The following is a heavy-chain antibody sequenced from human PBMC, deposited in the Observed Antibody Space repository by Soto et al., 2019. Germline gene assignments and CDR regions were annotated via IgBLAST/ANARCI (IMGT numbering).Heavy chain of an antibody. CDR1: GGSISSNY. Sequence: PSETLSLTCIVSGGSISSNYWSWIRQPPGQRLEWSGYVYYSGNTNYNPSLKSRVTISVDPSKNHFSLRLSSVTTADTALYYCARTTAVPNTLRSRYFFDYWGQGTLVTVSS. D-gene: IGHD4-17*01. CDR2: VYYSGNT. CDR3: ARTTAVPNTLRSRYFFDY. J-gene: IGHJ4*02. V-gene: IGHV4-59*01.